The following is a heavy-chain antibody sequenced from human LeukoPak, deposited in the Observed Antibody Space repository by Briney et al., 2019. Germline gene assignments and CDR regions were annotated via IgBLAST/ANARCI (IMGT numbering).Heavy chain of an antibody. D-gene: IGHD3-16*01. CDR3: ARGESGPRASL. CDR2: INPSGST. Sequence: SETLSLTCGVYGGSASGYFWTWIRQPPGKGPEWIGEINPSGSTNYDPSLRSRVTISLDTSKKQFSLKVTSVTAADTAVYYCARGESGPRASLWGQGTLVTVPS. CDR1: GGSASGYF. V-gene: IGHV4-34*01. J-gene: IGHJ4*02.